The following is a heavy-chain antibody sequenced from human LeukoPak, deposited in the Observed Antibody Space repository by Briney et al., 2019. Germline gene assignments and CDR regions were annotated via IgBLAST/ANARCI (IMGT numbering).Heavy chain of an antibody. CDR3: ARDGRGGSYYVCYFDY. V-gene: IGHV1-18*01. CDR2: ISAYNGNT. J-gene: IGHJ4*02. D-gene: IGHD1-26*01. CDR1: GNTFTNNG. Sequence: GASVKVSCKASGNTFTNNGISWVRQAPGQGLEWMGWISAYNGNTNYAQKLQGRVTMTTDTSTSTAYMELRSLRSDDTAVYYCARDGRGGSYYVCYFDYWGQGTLVTVSS.